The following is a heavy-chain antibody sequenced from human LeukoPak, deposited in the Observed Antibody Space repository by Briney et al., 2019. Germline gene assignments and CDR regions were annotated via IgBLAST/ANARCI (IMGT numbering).Heavy chain of an antibody. CDR3: AGFMRGSDAFDI. V-gene: IGHV1-8*03. CDR2: MSPNSGNT. D-gene: IGHD1-26*01. Sequence: GASVKVSCKASGYTFTSYDINWVRQATGQGLEWMGWMSPNSGNTGYAQKFQGRVTITRNTSISTAYMELSSLRSEDTAVYYCAGFMRGSDAFDIWGQGTMVTVSS. J-gene: IGHJ3*02. CDR1: GYTFTSYD.